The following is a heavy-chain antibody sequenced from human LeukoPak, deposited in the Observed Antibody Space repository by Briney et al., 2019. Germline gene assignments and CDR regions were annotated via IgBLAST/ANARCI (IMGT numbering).Heavy chain of an antibody. J-gene: IGHJ4*02. Sequence: GGSLRLSCAASGFPFSNYWMHWVRQAPGKGPEWVARVYKDGSITNYADSVKGRFTISRDNAKNTLYLQMNSLRAEDTAVYYCTRHWSDLDYWGQGTLVTVSS. CDR3: TRHWSDLDY. CDR1: GFPFSNYW. V-gene: IGHV3-74*01. CDR2: VYKDGSIT.